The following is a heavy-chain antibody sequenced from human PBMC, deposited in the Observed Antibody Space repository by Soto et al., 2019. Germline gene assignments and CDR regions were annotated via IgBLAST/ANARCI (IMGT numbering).Heavy chain of an antibody. D-gene: IGHD3-3*01. V-gene: IGHV4-61*01. CDR2: IYYSGST. CDR1: GGSVSSGSYY. J-gene: IGHJ6*02. CDR3: ARGHYDFWSGYYPNSYYYYGMDV. Sequence: SETLSLTCTVSGGSVSSGSYYWSWIRQPPGKGLEWIGYIYYSGSTNYNPSLKSRVTISVDTSKNQFSLKLSSVTAADTAVYYCARGHYDFWSGYYPNSYYYYGMDVWGQGTTVTVSS.